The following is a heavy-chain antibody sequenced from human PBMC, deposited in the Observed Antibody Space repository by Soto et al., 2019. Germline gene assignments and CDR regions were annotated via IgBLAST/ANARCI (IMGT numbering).Heavy chain of an antibody. V-gene: IGHV3-30*18. J-gene: IGHJ4*02. CDR2: IAYDGTNT. Sequence: RRLSFAASGFTFSSYAMSWVRQAPGKGLEWVAIIAYDGTNTYYADSVKGRFTISRDNSKNTLYLQMNSLRDEDTAVYYCAKDDGTFFYDTSGYRLDYWGQGTLVTVSS. CDR3: AKDDGTFFYDTSGYRLDY. CDR1: GFTFSSYA. D-gene: IGHD3-22*01.